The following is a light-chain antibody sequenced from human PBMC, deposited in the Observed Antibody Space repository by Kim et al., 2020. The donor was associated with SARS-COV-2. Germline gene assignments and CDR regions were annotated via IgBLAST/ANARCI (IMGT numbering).Light chain of an antibody. CDR1: QSVSSSY. J-gene: IGKJ2*01. Sequence: SLSPGERATLSCRASQSVSSSYLAWYQQKPGQAPRLLIYGTSSRATGIPDRFSGSGSGTDFTLTISRLEPEDFAVYYCQQYGPSRTFGQGTKLEI. CDR2: GTS. V-gene: IGKV3-20*01. CDR3: QQYGPSRT.